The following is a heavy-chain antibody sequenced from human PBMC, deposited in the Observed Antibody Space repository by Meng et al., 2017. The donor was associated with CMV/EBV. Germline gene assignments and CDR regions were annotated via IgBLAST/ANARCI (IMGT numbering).Heavy chain of an antibody. J-gene: IGHJ5*02. CDR3: AHRGRIAAAGTDWFDP. CDR2: IYWDDDK. Sequence: ITLQESGPTPVKPTQTLPLTCTFSGCSLSTSGVGVGWIRQPPGKALEWLALIYWDDDKRYSPSLKSRLTITKDTSKNQVVLTMTNMDPVDTATYYCAHRGRIAAAGTDWFDPWGQGTLVTVSS. D-gene: IGHD6-13*01. CDR1: GCSLSTSGVG. V-gene: IGHV2-5*02.